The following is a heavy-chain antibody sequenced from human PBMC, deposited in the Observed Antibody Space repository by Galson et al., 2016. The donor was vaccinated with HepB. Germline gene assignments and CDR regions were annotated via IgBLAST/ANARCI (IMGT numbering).Heavy chain of an antibody. CDR2: IYYSGTI. J-gene: IGHJ3*02. D-gene: IGHD2-15*01. CDR3: ARHCSGGSCYYNHAFDI. CDR1: GGSISTYH. Sequence: SETLSLTCTVSGGSISTYHWSWIRQPPGKGLEWIGYIYYSGTINYNPSLKSQVTISVDTSKNQFSLKLSSVTAADTAVYYCARHCSGGSCYYNHAFDIWGQGTMVTVSS. V-gene: IGHV4-59*08.